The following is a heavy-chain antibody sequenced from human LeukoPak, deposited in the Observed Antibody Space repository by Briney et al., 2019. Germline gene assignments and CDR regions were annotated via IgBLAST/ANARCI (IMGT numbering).Heavy chain of an antibody. CDR2: ISWNSGSI. CDR1: GFTFDDYA. J-gene: IGHJ6*03. D-gene: IGHD1-1*01. V-gene: IGHV3-9*01. Sequence: GRSLRLSCTASGFTFDDYAMHWVRQVPGKSPEWLATISWNSGSIVYADYVKGRFTISRDNSGNSVFLLMNDLRPDDTAMYFCAKDTTMALAYYYMDVWGKGTRVSVSS. CDR3: AKDTTMALAYYYMDV.